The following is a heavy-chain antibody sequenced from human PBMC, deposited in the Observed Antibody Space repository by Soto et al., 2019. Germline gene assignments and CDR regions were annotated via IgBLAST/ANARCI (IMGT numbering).Heavy chain of an antibody. CDR3: TRDPFPAWRGGFDY. J-gene: IGHJ4*02. CDR1: GFTFGDYA. CDR2: IRSKAYGGTT. Sequence: EVQLVESGGGLVQPGRSLRLSCTASGFTFGDYAMSWVRQAPGKGLEWVGFIRSKAYGGTTEYAASVKGRFTISRDDSKSIAYLQMNSLKTEDTAVYYCTRDPFPAWRGGFDYWGQGTLVTVSS. V-gene: IGHV3-49*04. D-gene: IGHD3-10*01.